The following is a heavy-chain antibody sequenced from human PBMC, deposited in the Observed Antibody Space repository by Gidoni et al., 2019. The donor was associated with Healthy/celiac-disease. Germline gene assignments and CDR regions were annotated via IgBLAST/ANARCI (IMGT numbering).Heavy chain of an antibody. J-gene: IGHJ4*02. CDR2: IKSKTDGGTT. D-gene: IGHD4-17*01. Sequence: EVQLVESGGGLVKPGGSLRLSCAASGFTFSTAWMSWVRQAPGKGLEWVGRIKSKTDGGTTDYAAPVKGRFTISRDDSKNTLYLQMNSLKTEDTAVYYCTTDYGDYVYDYWGQGTLVTVSS. V-gene: IGHV3-15*01. CDR3: TTDYGDYVYDY. CDR1: GFTFSTAW.